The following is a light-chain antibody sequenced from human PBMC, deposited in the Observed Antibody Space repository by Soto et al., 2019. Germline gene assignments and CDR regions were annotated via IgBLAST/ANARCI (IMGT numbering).Light chain of an antibody. J-gene: IGLJ1*01. CDR2: GVTGGIVE. CDR3: GAALGGESSYVYV. Sequence: QLVLTQPPAASASMCASVTLTCTLSSDYSSYTVDWYQLRPGEGPRFVMRGVTGGIVESKGAGIPDRFSVLGSGLSPSLDITDIQIEDESDYYCGAALGGESSYVYVFAICTNVT. CDR1: SDYSSYT. V-gene: IGLV9-49*01.